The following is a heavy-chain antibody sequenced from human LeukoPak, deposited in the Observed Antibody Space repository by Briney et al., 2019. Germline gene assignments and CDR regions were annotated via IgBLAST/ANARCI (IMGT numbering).Heavy chain of an antibody. CDR1: GFTFSIYS. Sequence: GGCLRLSCAASGFTFSIYSMNWVRQAPGKGLGCGSSISSSRSYIYYAESVKGGFTISRDNAKKSLYFPMESVQAQHTAVYYCARDPWRYYDSRSYSYFDYWGQGTLVTVSS. V-gene: IGHV3-21*01. CDR3: ARDPWRYYDSRSYSYFDY. CDR2: ISSSRSYI. J-gene: IGHJ4*02. D-gene: IGHD3-22*01.